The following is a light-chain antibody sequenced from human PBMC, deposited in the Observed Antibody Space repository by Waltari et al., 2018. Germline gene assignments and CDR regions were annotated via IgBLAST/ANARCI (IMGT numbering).Light chain of an antibody. CDR1: QTINNNF. CDR2: GAS. J-gene: IGKJ4*01. CDR3: QQYDGSILT. V-gene: IGKV3-20*01. Sequence: IVLTQSPDTLSLSPGQRATLSCRASQTINNNFLVWYQQKPGQAPRIPIHGASSRATGFPDRFSGSGSGTDFTLTISRLEPEDVAVYYCQQYDGSILTFGGGTKVEI.